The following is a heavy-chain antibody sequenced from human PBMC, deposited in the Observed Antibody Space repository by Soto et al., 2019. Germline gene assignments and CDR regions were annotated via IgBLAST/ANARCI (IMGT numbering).Heavy chain of an antibody. J-gene: IGHJ6*02. D-gene: IGHD3-9*01. CDR3: ARDQYYDSLTGYEYGMDV. CDR2: IYSGGST. CDR1: GFTVSSNY. V-gene: IGHV3-66*01. Sequence: EVQLVESGGGLVQPGGSLRLSCAASGFTVSSNYMSWVRQAPGKGLEWVSVIYSGGSTYYADSVKGRFTISRDNSKNTLYLQMNSLRAEDTAVYYCARDQYYDSLTGYEYGMDVWGQGTTVTVSS.